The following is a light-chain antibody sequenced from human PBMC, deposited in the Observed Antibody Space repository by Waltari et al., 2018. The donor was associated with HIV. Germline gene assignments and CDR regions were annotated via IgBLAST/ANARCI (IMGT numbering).Light chain of an antibody. CDR2: YAS. J-gene: IGKJ1*01. CDR1: QNIGSS. V-gene: IGKV6-21*01. CDR3: HQSSSLWT. Sequence: SVPTQSPDSQSGTPKEKVNNNCRASQNIGSSLHWYQQKPDQSPKLLIKYASQSFSGDPSRFSGSGSGTDFTLTINSLEAEDAATYYCHQSSSLWTFGQGTKVEIK.